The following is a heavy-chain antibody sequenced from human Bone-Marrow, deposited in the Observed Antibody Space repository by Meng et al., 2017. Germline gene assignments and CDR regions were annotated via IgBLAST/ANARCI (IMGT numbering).Heavy chain of an antibody. J-gene: IGHJ4*02. V-gene: IGHV3-23*01. CDR2: ISGSGGST. D-gene: IGHD6-13*01. Sequence: SLKISCAASGFTFSSYAMSWVRQAPGKGLEWVSAISGSGGSTYYADSVKGRFTISRDNSKNTLYLQMNSLRADDTAVYYCAREAWRSSWYGGNFDCWGQGTLVTVSS. CDR3: AREAWRSSWYGGNFDC. CDR1: GFTFSSYA.